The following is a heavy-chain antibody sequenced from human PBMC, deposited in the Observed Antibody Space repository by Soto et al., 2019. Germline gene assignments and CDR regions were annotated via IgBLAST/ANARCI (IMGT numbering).Heavy chain of an antibody. Sequence: PSETLSLTCTVSGASVNSASFYWSWIRQPPGMGLEWVGSIFYTGTSNYNPSLKSRATMSLETSKNQFSLHLTSVTAADTAVYYCKRVSMPLSFHSSGHEYYDFRGRGTIVTVSS. CDR3: KRVSMPLSFHSSGHEYYDF. J-gene: IGHJ4*02. CDR2: IFYTGTS. V-gene: IGHV4-61*01. D-gene: IGHD3-22*01. CDR1: GASVNSASFY.